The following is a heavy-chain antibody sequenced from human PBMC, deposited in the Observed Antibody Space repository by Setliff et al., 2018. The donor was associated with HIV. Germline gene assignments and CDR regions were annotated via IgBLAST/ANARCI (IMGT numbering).Heavy chain of an antibody. V-gene: IGHV3-23*01. D-gene: IGHD4-4*01. CDR2: ISGSGEIT. CDR3: AKTQTVITVYGPFDS. CDR1: GFSFRSYA. Sequence: GGSLRLSCAASGFSFRSYAVSWVRQAPGKGLEWVSVISGSGEITYYRESVKGRFTVSRDNSNNTVYLQMNSLRAEDTAMYYCAKTQTVITVYGPFDSWGQGPPVTVSS. J-gene: IGHJ4*02.